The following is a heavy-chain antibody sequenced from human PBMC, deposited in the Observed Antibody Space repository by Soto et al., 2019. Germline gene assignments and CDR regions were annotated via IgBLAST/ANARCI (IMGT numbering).Heavy chain of an antibody. CDR2: IHYSGST. CDR1: GDSISSYY. J-gene: IGHJ3*02. D-gene: IGHD4-4*01. CDR3: ARLPVDVFDI. Sequence: SETLSLTCTVSGDSISSYYWSWIRQPPGKGLEWIGYIHYSGSTNYNPSLKSRVTISVDTSKNQFSLKLTSVTAADMAVYYCARLPVDVFDIRGQGTMVTVSS. V-gene: IGHV4-59*08.